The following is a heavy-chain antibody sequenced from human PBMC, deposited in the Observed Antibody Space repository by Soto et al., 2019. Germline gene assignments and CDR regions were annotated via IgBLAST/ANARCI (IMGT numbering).Heavy chain of an antibody. D-gene: IGHD6-19*01. CDR1: GYTFTSYG. V-gene: IGHV1-18*01. Sequence: QVQLVQSGAEVKKPGASVKVSCKASGYTFTSYGISWVRQAPGQGLEWMGWISAYNGNTNYAQKLQGRVTMTTDTSTSTAYMELRCLRSDDTAVYYCARRVAGTYYYYGMDVWGQGTTVTVSS. J-gene: IGHJ6*02. CDR2: ISAYNGNT. CDR3: ARRVAGTYYYYGMDV.